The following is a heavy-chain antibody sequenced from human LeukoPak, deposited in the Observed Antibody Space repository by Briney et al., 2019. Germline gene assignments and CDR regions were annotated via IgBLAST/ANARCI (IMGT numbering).Heavy chain of an antibody. J-gene: IGHJ4*02. CDR1: GYTFTGYY. CDR3: ARAQDYYDSSGYPDY. Sequence: ASLKVSCKASGYTFTGYYMHSLRQTRGQGREWMEWINPNSGGTNYAQKFQGRLTMTRDTSISTAYMELSRLRSDDTAVYYCARAQDYYDSSGYPDYWGQGTLVTVSS. CDR2: INPNSGGT. D-gene: IGHD3-22*01. V-gene: IGHV1-2*02.